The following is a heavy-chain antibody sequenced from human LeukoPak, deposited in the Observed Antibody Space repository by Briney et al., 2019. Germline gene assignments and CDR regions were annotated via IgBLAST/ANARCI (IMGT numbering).Heavy chain of an antibody. D-gene: IGHD3-3*01. V-gene: IGHV3-11*01. Sequence: GGSLRLSCAASGFTFSDYYMSWIRQAPGKGLEWVSYISSSGSTIYYADSVKGRFTISRDNAKNSLYLQMNSLRAEDTAVYYCAKDLRWSDFWTRDYYYGLDVWGKGPRSPSPQ. CDR2: ISSSGSTI. CDR3: AKDLRWSDFWTRDYYYGLDV. J-gene: IGHJ6*01. CDR1: GFTFSDYY.